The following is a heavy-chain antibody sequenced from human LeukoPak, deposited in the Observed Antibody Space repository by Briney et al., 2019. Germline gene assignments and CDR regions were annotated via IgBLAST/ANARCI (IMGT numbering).Heavy chain of an antibody. V-gene: IGHV5-51*01. CDR2: XXXGDSDT. CDR3: ARSPLAYCGGDCYSYFDY. CDR1: GYSFTSYW. J-gene: IGHJ4*02. D-gene: IGHD2-21*02. Sequence: GESLKISCKGSGYSFTSYWIGWVRQMPGKGLXXXXXXXXGDSDTRYXXXXXXXXXISAXKSISTAYLXWSSLKASDTAMYYCARSPLAYCGGDCYSYFDYWGQGTLVTVSS.